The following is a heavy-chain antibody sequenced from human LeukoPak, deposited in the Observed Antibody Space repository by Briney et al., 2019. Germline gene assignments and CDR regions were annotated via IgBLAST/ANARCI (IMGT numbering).Heavy chain of an antibody. CDR1: GGSISRYY. CDR3: ARAPAYYDRSGYYYYYFDY. V-gene: IGHV4-59*01. J-gene: IGHJ4*02. Sequence: SETLSLTCTVSGGSISRYYWIWIRQPPAKGLDWIGYIYYSWSTNYNPSLKSRVTISVDTSKTQFSLTLSSVTAAAPALYYCARAPAYYDRSGYYYYYFDYCGQATLVTVSS. CDR2: IYYSWST. D-gene: IGHD3-22*01.